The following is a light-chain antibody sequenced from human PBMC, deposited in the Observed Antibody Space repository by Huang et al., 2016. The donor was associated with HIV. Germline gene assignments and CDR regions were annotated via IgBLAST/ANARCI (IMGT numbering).Light chain of an antibody. CDR1: QSVSTY. CDR2: DAS. J-gene: IGKJ4*01. V-gene: IGKV3-11*01. CDR3: QQRSNWPPLT. Sequence: EIVLTQSPATLSLYPGERATLACRASQSVSTYLAWYQQKPGEAPRLLIYDASNRATGIPDRFSGSGSGTDFTLTINSLEPEDSAVYYCQQRSNWPPLTFGGGTKVEI.